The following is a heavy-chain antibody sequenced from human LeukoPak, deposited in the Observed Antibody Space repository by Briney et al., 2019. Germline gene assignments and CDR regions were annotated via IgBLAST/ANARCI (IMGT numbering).Heavy chain of an antibody. D-gene: IGHD3-10*02. CDR3: ARGQPALFRYYYYMDV. J-gene: IGHJ6*03. CDR1: GFTFSSYS. Sequence: GGSLRLSCAASGFTFSSYSMNWVRQAPGKGLEWVSSISSSSSYIYYADSVKGRFTISRDNAKNSLYLQMNSLRAEDTAVYYCARGQPALFRYYYYMDVWGKGTTVTVSS. CDR2: ISSSSSYI. V-gene: IGHV3-21*01.